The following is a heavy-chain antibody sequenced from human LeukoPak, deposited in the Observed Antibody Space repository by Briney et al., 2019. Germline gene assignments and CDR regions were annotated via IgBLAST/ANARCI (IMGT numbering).Heavy chain of an antibody. Sequence: GGSLRLSCAASGFTFSSYDMHWVRQAPGKGLEWVAVISYDGRNKYYDDSVKGRVTISRDNSKNTLYLQMNRLGAEDTAVYYCARDRAYYYDSSGYWGDYWGQGTLVTVSS. D-gene: IGHD3-22*01. V-gene: IGHV3-30*01. CDR1: GFTFSSYD. CDR3: ARDRAYYYDSSGYWGDY. J-gene: IGHJ4*02. CDR2: ISYDGRNK.